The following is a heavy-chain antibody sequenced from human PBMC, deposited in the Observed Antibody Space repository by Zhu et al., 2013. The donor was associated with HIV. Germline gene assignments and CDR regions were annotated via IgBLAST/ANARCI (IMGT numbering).Heavy chain of an antibody. Sequence: QVQLVQSGAEVKRPGASVKVSCKASGYTFTGYYMHWVRQAPGQGLEWMGWINPNSGGTNYAQKFQGRVTMTRDTSISTAYMELGRLRSDDTAVYYCARVPYSSGYYYEYFDYWGQGTLVTVSS. CDR2: INPNSGGT. V-gene: IGHV1-2*02. J-gene: IGHJ4*02. CDR3: ARVPYSSGYYYEYFDY. D-gene: IGHD3-22*01. CDR1: GYTFTGYY.